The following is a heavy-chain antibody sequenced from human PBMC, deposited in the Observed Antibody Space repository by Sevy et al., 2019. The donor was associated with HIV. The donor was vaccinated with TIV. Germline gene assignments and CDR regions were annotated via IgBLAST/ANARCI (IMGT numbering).Heavy chain of an antibody. Sequence: GESLKISCAASGFTFNSYWMSWVRQAPGKGLEWVSGISGSAYSTYYADSVKGRFTISRDNSKNTLSLQMNSLRAEDTAVYYCAKESPGYNYDSSGSLDYWGQGTLVTVSS. CDR3: AKESPGYNYDSSGSLDY. D-gene: IGHD3-22*01. CDR2: ISGSAYST. V-gene: IGHV3-23*01. J-gene: IGHJ4*02. CDR1: GFTFNSYW.